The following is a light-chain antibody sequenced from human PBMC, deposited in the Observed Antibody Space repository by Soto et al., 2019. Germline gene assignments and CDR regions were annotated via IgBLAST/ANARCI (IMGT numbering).Light chain of an antibody. CDR1: QSVSSN. CDR3: QQYNNWLIT. CDR2: GAS. Sequence: EIVMTQSPATLSVSPGERATLSCRASQSVSSNLAWYQQKPGLAPRLLIYGASTRATGIPARFSGSGSGTEFTLTISSLKSEDFAVYYCQQYNNWLITFGQGTRLEIK. V-gene: IGKV3-15*01. J-gene: IGKJ5*01.